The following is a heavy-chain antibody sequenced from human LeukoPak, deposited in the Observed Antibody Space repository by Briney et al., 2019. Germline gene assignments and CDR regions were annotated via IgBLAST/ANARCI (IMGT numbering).Heavy chain of an antibody. D-gene: IGHD2-2*01. J-gene: IGHJ4*02. CDR3: ARDFEASPVGLFDY. Sequence: GASVKVSCKASGYTFTSYGISWVRQAPGQGLEWMGWISAYNGNTNYAQELQGRVTMTTDTSTSTAYMELRSLRSDDTAVYYCARDFEASPVGLFDYWGQGTLVTVSS. CDR1: GYTFTSYG. V-gene: IGHV1-18*04. CDR2: ISAYNGNT.